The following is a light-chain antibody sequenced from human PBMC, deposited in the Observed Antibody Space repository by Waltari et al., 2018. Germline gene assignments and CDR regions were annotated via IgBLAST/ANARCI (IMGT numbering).Light chain of an antibody. CDR2: EGD. CDR1: SSSIGDSNV. CDR3: CSYATSSPWV. Sequence: QSALTQPASVSGSPGQSITISCPGASSSIGDSNVVSWYQQHPGKAPKLMIYEGDKRPSGVSNRFSGSKSGNMASLTISGLQAEDEADYYCCSYATSSPWVFGRGTKVTVL. J-gene: IGLJ3*02. V-gene: IGLV2-23*01.